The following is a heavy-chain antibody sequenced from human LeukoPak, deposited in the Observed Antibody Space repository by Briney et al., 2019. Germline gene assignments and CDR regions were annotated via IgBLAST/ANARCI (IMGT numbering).Heavy chain of an antibody. J-gene: IGHJ3*02. V-gene: IGHV4-59*01. Sequence: SETLSLTCTVSGGSISSYYWSWIRQPPGKGLEWIGYIYYSGSTNYNPSLKSRVTISVDTSKNQFSLKLSSVTAADTAVYYCAREVVVAATREAFDIWGQGTMVTVSS. CDR1: GGSISSYY. CDR3: AREVVVAATREAFDI. CDR2: IYYSGST. D-gene: IGHD2-15*01.